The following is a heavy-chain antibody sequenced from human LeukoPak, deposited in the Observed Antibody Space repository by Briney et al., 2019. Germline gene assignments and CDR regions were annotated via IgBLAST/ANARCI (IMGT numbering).Heavy chain of an antibody. J-gene: IGHJ4*02. CDR2: ISSGSTTI. CDR3: VTRYCSVGVCYLNY. V-gene: IGHV3-48*02. Sequence: GSLRLSCAASGFTFSSYGTNWVRQAPGKGLEWVSYISSGSTTIYYADSVKGRFTISRDNAENSLYPQMSSLRDEDTAVYYCVTRYCSVGVCYLNYWGQGTLVTVSS. D-gene: IGHD2-8*02. CDR1: GFTFSSYG.